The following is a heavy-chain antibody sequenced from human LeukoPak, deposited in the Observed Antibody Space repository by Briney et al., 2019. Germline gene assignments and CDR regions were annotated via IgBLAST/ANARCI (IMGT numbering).Heavy chain of an antibody. CDR3: ARGAPRGERLGWFDP. CDR2: IYYSGST. Sequence: SETLSLTCTVSGGSISSSTYYWGWIRQPPGKGLEWLGSIYYSGSTYYNPSLKSRVTISVDTSKNQFSLQLSSVTAADTAVYYCARGAPRGERLGWFDPWGQGTLVTVSS. J-gene: IGHJ5*02. D-gene: IGHD1-26*01. CDR1: GGSISSSTYY. V-gene: IGHV4-39*01.